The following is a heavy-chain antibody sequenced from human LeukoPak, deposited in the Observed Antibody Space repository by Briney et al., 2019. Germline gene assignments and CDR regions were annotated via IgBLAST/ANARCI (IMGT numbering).Heavy chain of an antibody. CDR1: GYTFTGYY. CDR3: ARDRYCSGGSCFYRRGWFDP. CDR2: INPNSGGT. D-gene: IGHD2-15*01. J-gene: IGHJ5*02. Sequence: ASVKVSCKASGYTFTGYYMHWVRQAPGQGLEWMGWINPNSGGTNYAQKFRGRVTMTRDTSISTAYMELSRLRSDDTAVYYCARDRYCSGGSCFYRRGWFDPWGQGTLVTVSS. V-gene: IGHV1-2*02.